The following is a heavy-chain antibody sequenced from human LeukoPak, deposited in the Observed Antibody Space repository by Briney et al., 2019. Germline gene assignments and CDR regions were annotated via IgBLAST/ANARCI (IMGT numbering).Heavy chain of an antibody. V-gene: IGHV4-34*01. CDR1: GGSFSGYY. CDR2: INHSGST. Sequence: PSETLSLTCAVYGGSFSGYYWSWIRQPPGKGLEWIGEINHSGSTNYNPSLKSRVTISVDTSRNQFFLKLSSVTAADTAVYYCAREVVAARGSFDFWGQGTLVTVSS. J-gene: IGHJ4*02. CDR3: AREVVAARGSFDF. D-gene: IGHD2-2*01.